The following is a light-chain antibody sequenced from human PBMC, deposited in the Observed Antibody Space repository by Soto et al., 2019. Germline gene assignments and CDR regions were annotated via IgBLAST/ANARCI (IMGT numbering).Light chain of an antibody. J-gene: IGKJ1*01. Sequence: EIVLTQSPGTLSLSPGERATLSCRASQSVSSSYLAWYQQKPGQAPRLLIYGASSRATGIPDRFSGSGSGKDFTLTISRLEPEDFAVYYCQQYGSSPPWTFGQGTQVEIK. CDR1: QSVSSSY. V-gene: IGKV3-20*01. CDR3: QQYGSSPPWT. CDR2: GAS.